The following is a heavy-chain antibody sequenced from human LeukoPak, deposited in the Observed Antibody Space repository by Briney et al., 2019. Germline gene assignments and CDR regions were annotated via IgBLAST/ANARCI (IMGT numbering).Heavy chain of an antibody. CDR2: VSQTGSEKT. J-gene: IGHJ4*02. V-gene: IGHV4-34*01. CDR3: ARVPLYWQDPFDF. CDR1: GGSFSGFY. Sequence: SVMLSFTSAVYGGSFSGFYWIWLRHAPGMDREGSGEVSQTGSEKTNYDPSLKGRVTISVDTSKNQFALELTSVTAADTAMYYCARVPLYWQDPFDFWGQGTLVSVSS. D-gene: IGHD2-15*01.